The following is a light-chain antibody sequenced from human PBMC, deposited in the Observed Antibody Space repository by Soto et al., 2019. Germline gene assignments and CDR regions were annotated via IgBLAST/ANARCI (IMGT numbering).Light chain of an antibody. CDR2: DAS. J-gene: IGKJ1*01. CDR1: QSISHF. CDR3: QQYNSYSWT. Sequence: DIQMTQSPSTLSASVGDRVTITCRASQSISHFLAWYQQKPGKAPKLLIYDASSLESGVPSRFSGSGSGTEFTLTISSLQPDDFATYYCQQYNSYSWTFGQGTKVDNK. V-gene: IGKV1-5*01.